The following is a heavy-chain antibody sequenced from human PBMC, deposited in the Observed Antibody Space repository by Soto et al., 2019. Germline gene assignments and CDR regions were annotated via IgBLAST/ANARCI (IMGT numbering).Heavy chain of an antibody. CDR3: ARDPRYCSSTSCPGDYYYYYMDV. J-gene: IGHJ6*03. CDR1: GYTFTSYG. V-gene: IGHV1-18*01. Sequence: QVPLVQSGAEVKKPGASVKVSCKASGYTFTSYGISWVRQAPGQGLEWMGWISAYNGNTNYAQKLQGRVTMTTDTPTSTAYMELRSRRADDTAVYYCARDPRYCSSTSCPGDYYYYYMDVWGKGTTVTVSS. D-gene: IGHD2-2*01. CDR2: ISAYNGNT.